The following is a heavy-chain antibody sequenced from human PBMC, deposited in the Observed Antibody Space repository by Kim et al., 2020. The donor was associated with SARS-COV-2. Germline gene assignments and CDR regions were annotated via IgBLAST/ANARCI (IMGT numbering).Heavy chain of an antibody. CDR3: ARESQMVYATAFDY. D-gene: IGHD2-8*01. Sequence: GGSLRLSCAASGFTFSSYWMSWVRQAPGKGLEWVANIKQDGSEKYYVDSVKGRFTISRDNAKNSLYLQMNSLRAEDTAVYYCARESQMVYATAFDYWGQGTLVTVSS. J-gene: IGHJ4*02. V-gene: IGHV3-7*01. CDR1: GFTFSSYW. CDR2: IKQDGSEK.